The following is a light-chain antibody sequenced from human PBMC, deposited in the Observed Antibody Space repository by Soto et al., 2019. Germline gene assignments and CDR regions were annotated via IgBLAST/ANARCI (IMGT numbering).Light chain of an antibody. J-gene: IGKJ3*01. CDR2: PVS. CDR3: QQYANSPFT. V-gene: IGKV3-20*01. CDR1: QTISTAS. Sequence: EIVLTQSPGALSLSPGERAILSCRTTQTISTASLAWYQHKPGQAPRLLISPVSNRATGVPDRFSGSGFETEFTLTISGLEPEDSAIYYCQQYANSPFTFGPGTKVDIK.